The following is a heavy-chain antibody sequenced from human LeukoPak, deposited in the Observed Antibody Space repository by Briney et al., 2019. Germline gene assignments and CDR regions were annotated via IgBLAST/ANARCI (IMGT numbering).Heavy chain of an antibody. CDR1: GYTFTSYG. D-gene: IGHD4-23*01. J-gene: IGHJ4*02. V-gene: IGHV1-69*04. CDR2: IIPILGIA. CDR3: ARANASGDYGGKDY. Sequence: GASVKVSCKASGYTFTSYGISWVRQAPGQGLEWMGRIIPILGIANYAQKFQGRVTITADKSTSTAYMELSSLRSEDTAVYYCARANASGDYGGKDYWGQGTLVTVSS.